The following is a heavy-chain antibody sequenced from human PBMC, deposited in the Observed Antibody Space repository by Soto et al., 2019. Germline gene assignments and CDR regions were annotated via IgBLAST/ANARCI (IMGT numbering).Heavy chain of an antibody. J-gene: IGHJ4*02. CDR1: GGSISSSSYY. CDR3: ASQKEYSSGWNDY. Sequence: SETLSPTCSVSGGSISSSSYYWGWIRQPPGKGLEWIGXXXYXGXTXXXXXXKSRVTISVDTSKNQFSLKLTSVTAADTAVFYCASQKEYSSGWNDYWGQGTLVTVS. D-gene: IGHD6-19*01. CDR2: XXYXGXT. V-gene: IGHV4-39*01.